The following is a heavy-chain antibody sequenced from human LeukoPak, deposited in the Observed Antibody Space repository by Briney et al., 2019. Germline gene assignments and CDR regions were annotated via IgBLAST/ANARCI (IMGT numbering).Heavy chain of an antibody. V-gene: IGHV3-53*01. CDR1: GFTVSSNY. CDR3: ARWRRGGWSLDY. J-gene: IGHJ4*02. Sequence: GGSLRPSCAASGFTVSSNYMSWVRQAPGKGLEGVSVIYSGGGTYYADSVKGRFTFSRDNSKNTLYLQMNSLRAEDTAVYYCARWRRGGWSLDYWGQGTLVTVSS. D-gene: IGHD6-19*01. CDR2: IYSGGGT.